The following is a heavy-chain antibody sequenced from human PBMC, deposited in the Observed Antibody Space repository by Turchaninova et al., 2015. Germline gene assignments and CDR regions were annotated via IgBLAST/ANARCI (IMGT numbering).Heavy chain of an antibody. D-gene: IGHD6-13*01. J-gene: IGHJ4*02. CDR2: IRQGGSEK. Sequence: EVQLVESGGDLVQPGGSLRLSCAASGFTFSFYWMSWVRQAPGKGLEWGANIRQGGSEKYYVDSVKGRFTISRDNAKNSLYLQMNGLRAEDTAVYYCARGLTAGWALDYWGQGTLVTVSS. CDR1: GFTFSFYW. CDR3: ARGLTAGWALDY. V-gene: IGHV3-7*01.